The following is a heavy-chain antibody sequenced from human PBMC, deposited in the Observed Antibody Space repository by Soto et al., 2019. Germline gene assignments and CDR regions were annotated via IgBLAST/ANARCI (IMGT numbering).Heavy chain of an antibody. J-gene: IGHJ4*02. Sequence: EVQLLESGGGFVQPGGSLRLSCAASGFTFSSYAMSWVRQAPGKGLEWVSAISGSGGSTYYADSVKGRFTISRDNSKNTLYLQMNSLRAEDTAVYYCAKDPGLDSSGEIDYWGQGTLVTVSS. V-gene: IGHV3-23*01. CDR3: AKDPGLDSSGEIDY. CDR1: GFTFSSYA. D-gene: IGHD3-22*01. CDR2: ISGSGGST.